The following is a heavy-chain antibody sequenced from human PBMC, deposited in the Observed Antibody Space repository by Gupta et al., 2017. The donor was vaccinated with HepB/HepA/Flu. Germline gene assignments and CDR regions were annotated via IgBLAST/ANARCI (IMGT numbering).Heavy chain of an antibody. CDR2: IYWDDDK. CDR3: ARGDGSDYHYVFDY. V-gene: IGHV2-5*02. Sequence: QITLKESGPTLVKPTQTLTLTCTFSGFSLSTNGVGVGWIRQPPGKALEWLALIYWDDDKRYSPSLKSRLTIRKETSKKQVGLTMTKMEPVETDKYCCARGDGSDYHYVFDYWGQGTLVTVSS. CDR1: GFSLSTNGVG. J-gene: IGHJ4*02. D-gene: IGHD3-22*01.